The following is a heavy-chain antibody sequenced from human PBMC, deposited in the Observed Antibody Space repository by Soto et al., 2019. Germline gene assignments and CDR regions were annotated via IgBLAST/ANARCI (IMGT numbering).Heavy chain of an antibody. D-gene: IGHD4-17*01. CDR1: GITFSRCL. Sequence: EAQLVESGGGLVQPGGYLRLSCGASGITFSRCLMSWVRQAPGKGLEWVASISQDGTDTDYVDSVKGRFAISRDNTKTLLYLQVNSLRADDTAVYYCERDPLSYGDYANTFWYFDLWGGGTRLTVSS. CDR3: ERDPLSYGDYANTFWYFDL. J-gene: IGHJ2*01. V-gene: IGHV3-7*01. CDR2: ISQDGTDT.